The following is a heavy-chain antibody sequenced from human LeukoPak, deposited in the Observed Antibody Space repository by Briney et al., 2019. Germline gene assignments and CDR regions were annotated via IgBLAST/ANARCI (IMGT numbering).Heavy chain of an antibody. CDR3: ARGHLYATYAFDI. J-gene: IGHJ3*02. Sequence: PGRSLRLSCAASGFTFSSYAMHWVRQAPGKGLEWVAVISYDGSNKYYADSVKGRFTISRDNSKNTLYLQMNSLRAEDTAVYYCARGHLYATYAFDIWGQGTMVTVSS. CDR1: GFTFSSYA. D-gene: IGHD2-2*02. CDR2: ISYDGSNK. V-gene: IGHV3-30-3*01.